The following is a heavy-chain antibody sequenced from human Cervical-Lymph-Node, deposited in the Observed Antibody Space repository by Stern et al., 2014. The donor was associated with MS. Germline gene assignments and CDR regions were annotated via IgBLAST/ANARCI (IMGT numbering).Heavy chain of an antibody. Sequence: QLVQSGAEVKKPGASVKVSCKASGYTFTSYYMHWVRQAPGQGLEWMGIINPSGGSTSYAQKFQGRFTMTRDTSTSTVYMELSSLRSEDTSVYYCARDLILAFDYWGQGTLVTVSS. CDR3: ARDLILAFDY. V-gene: IGHV1-46*01. J-gene: IGHJ4*02. D-gene: IGHD3-3*01. CDR1: GYTFTSYY. CDR2: INPSGGST.